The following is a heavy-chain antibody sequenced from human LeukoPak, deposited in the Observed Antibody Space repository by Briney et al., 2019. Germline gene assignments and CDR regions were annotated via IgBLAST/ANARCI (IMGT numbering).Heavy chain of an antibody. CDR1: GGSISNYY. CDR2: IYDTGIT. CDR3: ARVRNFPDAFDI. V-gene: IGHV4-59*01. J-gene: IGHJ3*02. Sequence: SETLSLTCTVSGGSISNYYWAWLRQPPGRGLERIGYIYDTGITKDNPALKSRLTISLQTSRNQFSLNLSSLTAADTAIYYCARVRNFPDAFDIWGQGRMITVSS.